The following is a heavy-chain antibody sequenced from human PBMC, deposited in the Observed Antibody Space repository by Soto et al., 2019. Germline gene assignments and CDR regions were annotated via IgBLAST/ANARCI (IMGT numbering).Heavy chain of an antibody. V-gene: IGHV3-7*05. D-gene: IGHD4-17*01. CDR2: IKQDGSEK. J-gene: IGHJ6*02. Sequence: GGSLRLSCAASGFTFSSYWMSWVRQAPGKGLEWVANIKQDGSEKYYVDSVKGRFTISRDNAKNSLYLQMNSLRAEDTAVYYCASYGDYEYYYGMDVWGQGTTVTVSS. CDR3: ASYGDYEYYYGMDV. CDR1: GFTFSSYW.